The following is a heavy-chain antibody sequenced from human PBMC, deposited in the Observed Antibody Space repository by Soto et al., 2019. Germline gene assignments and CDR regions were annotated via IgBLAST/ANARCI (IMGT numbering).Heavy chain of an antibody. J-gene: IGHJ3*01. D-gene: IGHD1-1*01. V-gene: IGHV4-39*01. CDR1: GGSISSGTSY. Sequence: QLRLQESGPGLVRPSEPLSLTCTVSGGSISSGTSYWGWIRQSPGKGLEWIGSMYYTGTTDYNSSLKSRATISVDMSKNQFSLKLSSVTAADTAVYFCGIVRPTNNWYSFDVWGQGSLVTVS. CDR2: MYYTGTT. CDR3: GIVRPTNNWYSFDV.